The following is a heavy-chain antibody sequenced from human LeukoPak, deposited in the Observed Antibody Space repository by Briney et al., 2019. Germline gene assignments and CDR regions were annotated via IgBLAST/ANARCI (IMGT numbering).Heavy chain of an antibody. V-gene: IGHV3-48*01. Sequence: GGSLRLSCAASGFTFSLYSMNWVRQAPGKGLEWASYITSGSSTIYYADSVKGRFTISRDNAKNSLFLQMNSLRAEDTAVYYCARDRGGDYWGQGTLVTVSS. CDR2: ITSGSSTI. D-gene: IGHD3-16*01. CDR3: ARDRGGDY. CDR1: GFTFSLYS. J-gene: IGHJ4*02.